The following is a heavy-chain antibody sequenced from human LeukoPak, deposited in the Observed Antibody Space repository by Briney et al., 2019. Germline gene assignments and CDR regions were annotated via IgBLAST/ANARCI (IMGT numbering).Heavy chain of an antibody. Sequence: TSETLSLSCSVSGGSISTYYWSWIRQPAGKGLEWIGRIYTTGGTNYNPSLKSRVTMSVDTSKNQFSLKLTSVTAADTAVYYCARDLGSAGYNWFDPWGQGTLVTVSS. CDR3: ARDLGSAGYNWFDP. CDR2: IYTTGGT. J-gene: IGHJ5*02. V-gene: IGHV4-4*07. CDR1: GGSISTYY. D-gene: IGHD6-25*01.